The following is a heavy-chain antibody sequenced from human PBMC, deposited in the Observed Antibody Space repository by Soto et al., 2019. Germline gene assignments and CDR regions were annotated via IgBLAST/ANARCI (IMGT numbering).Heavy chain of an antibody. CDR1: GFSLSNARMG. Sequence: SAPTLVNPTETLMLPCTFSGFSLSNARMGVSWIRQPPGKALEWLAHIFSHDEKSYSTSLKSRLTISKDTSKSQVVLTMTNMDPVDTATYYCARIGARSLYYFGYWGQGTLVTVSS. CDR2: IFSHDEK. CDR3: ARIGARSLYYFGY. D-gene: IGHD6-6*01. J-gene: IGHJ4*02. V-gene: IGHV2-26*01.